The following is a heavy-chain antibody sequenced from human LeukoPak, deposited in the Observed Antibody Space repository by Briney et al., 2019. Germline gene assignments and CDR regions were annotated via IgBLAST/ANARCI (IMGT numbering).Heavy chain of an antibody. CDR1: GFAFDDFA. CDR3: SRNGLVDFDY. J-gene: IGHJ4*02. Sequence: GGSLRLSCTPSGFAFDDFAKSWVRLPAGKGLEWVGFIRRRAYGGAAEYAASVKGRFIISRDDSKGIAYLQMNSLKTEDTAVYYCSRNGLVDFDYWGQGSRVIVSP. V-gene: IGHV3-49*04. CDR2: IRRRAYGGAA.